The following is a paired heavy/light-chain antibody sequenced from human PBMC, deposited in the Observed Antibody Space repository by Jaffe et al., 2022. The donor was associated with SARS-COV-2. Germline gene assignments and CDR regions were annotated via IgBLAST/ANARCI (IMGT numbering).Heavy chain of an antibody. Sequence: QVQLVQSGAEVKKPGSSVKVSCKASGGTFSSYAISWVRQAPGQGLEWMGGIIPIFGTANYAQKFQGRVTITADESTSTAYMELSSLRSEDTAVYYCARGPDLVVVAATYYYYGMDVWGQGTTVTVSS. V-gene: IGHV1-69*01. CDR2: IIPIFGTA. CDR1: GGTFSSYA. CDR3: ARGPDLVVVAATYYYYGMDV. J-gene: IGHJ6*02. D-gene: IGHD2-15*01.
Light chain of an antibody. Sequence: DVVMTQSPLSLPVTLGQPASISCRSSQSLVYSDGNTYLNWFQQRPGQSPRRLIYKVSNRDSGVPDRFSGSGSGTDFTLKISRVEAEDVGVYYCMQGTHWPHTFGQGTKLEIK. V-gene: IGKV2-30*01. CDR1: QSLVYSDGNTY. CDR2: KVS. CDR3: MQGTHWPHT. J-gene: IGKJ2*01.